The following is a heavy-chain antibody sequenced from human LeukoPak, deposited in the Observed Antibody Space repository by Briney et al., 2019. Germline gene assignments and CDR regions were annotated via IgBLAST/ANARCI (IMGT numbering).Heavy chain of an antibody. Sequence: GGSLRLSCAASGFTFSSYAMHWVRQAPGKGLEWVAVISYDGSNKYYADSVKGRFTISRDNSKNTLYLQMNSLRAEDTAGYYCAGETTSIDYWGQGTLVTISS. V-gene: IGHV3-30*01. CDR1: GFTFSSYA. CDR3: AGETTSIDY. J-gene: IGHJ4*02. CDR2: ISYDGSNK. D-gene: IGHD1-7*01.